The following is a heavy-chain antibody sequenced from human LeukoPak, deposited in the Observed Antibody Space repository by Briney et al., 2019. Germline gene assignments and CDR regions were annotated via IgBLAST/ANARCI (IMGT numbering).Heavy chain of an antibody. CDR2: VYYSGST. CDR1: GGSISSGDYY. D-gene: IGHD5-18*01. J-gene: IGHJ4*02. V-gene: IGHV4-30-4*01. CDR3: ARVDTAMVPPDY. Sequence: SETLSLTCTVSGGSISSGDYYWSWIRQPPGKGLEWIGYVYYSGSTYYNPSLKSRVTISVDTSKNQFSLKLSSVTAADTAVYYCARVDTAMVPPDYWGQGTQVTVSS.